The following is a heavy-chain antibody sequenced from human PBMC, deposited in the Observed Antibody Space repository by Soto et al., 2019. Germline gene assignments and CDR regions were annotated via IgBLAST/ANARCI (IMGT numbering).Heavy chain of an antibody. CDR1: GDTFSRHY. Sequence: QVQLMQPGAEVIKPGASMTFSCKASGDTFSRHYVHWVRQAPGQGLEWMGRVDPVNGDTTYSQEFQGRVTMTSDTSTNTVYMVLSSLKSDDTAVYYCSTRVKGDFDVWGQGTTVVVS. V-gene: IGHV1-46*03. D-gene: IGHD3-3*01. CDR2: VDPVNGDT. J-gene: IGHJ6*01. CDR3: STRVKGDFDV.